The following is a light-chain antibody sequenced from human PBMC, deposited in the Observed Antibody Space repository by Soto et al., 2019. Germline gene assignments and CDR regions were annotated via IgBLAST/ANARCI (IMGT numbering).Light chain of an antibody. CDR3: QQYNDWPPQLT. V-gene: IGKV3-15*01. Sequence: EIVMTQSPATLSVSVGERATLSCRASQTVSSKLAWYQQKPGQAPRLLIYGASTRATGIPARFTGSGSGTEFTLTISILQSEDFAVYYGQQYNDWPPQLTFGGGTKVEFK. CDR2: GAS. J-gene: IGKJ4*01. CDR1: QTVSSK.